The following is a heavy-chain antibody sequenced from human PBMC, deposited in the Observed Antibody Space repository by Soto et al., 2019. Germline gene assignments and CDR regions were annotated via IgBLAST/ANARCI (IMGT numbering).Heavy chain of an antibody. Sequence: LRLSCAASGFTFSNYDMHWVRQATGKGLEWVSSIGTAGDPYYPGSVKGRFTISRENAKNSLYLQLSSLRAGDTDVYYCERGSNLGSYGYFDYWGQGTLVTVSS. J-gene: IGHJ4*02. V-gene: IGHV3-13*05. D-gene: IGHD1-26*01. CDR3: ERGSNLGSYGYFDY. CDR2: IGTAGDP. CDR1: GFTFSNYD.